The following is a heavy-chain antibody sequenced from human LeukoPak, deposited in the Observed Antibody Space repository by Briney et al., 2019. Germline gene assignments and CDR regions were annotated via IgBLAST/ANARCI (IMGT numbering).Heavy chain of an antibody. CDR3: AREGVGLGEPLDY. CDR1: GFTFSSYE. J-gene: IGHJ4*02. D-gene: IGHD3-16*01. Sequence: GGSLRLSCAASGFTFSSYEMNWVRQAPGKGLEWVSYISSSGSTIYYADSVKGRFTISRDNAKNSLYLQMNSLRAGDTAVYYCAREGVGLGEPLDYWGQGTLVTVSS. CDR2: ISSSGSTI. V-gene: IGHV3-48*03.